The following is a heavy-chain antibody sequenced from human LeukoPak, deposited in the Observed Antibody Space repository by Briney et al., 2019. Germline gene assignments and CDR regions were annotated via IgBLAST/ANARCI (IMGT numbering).Heavy chain of an antibody. Sequence: GGSLRLSCAASGFTFSSYAMSWVRQAPGKGLEWVSAISGSGGSTYYADSVKGRFTISRDNSKNTLYLQMNSLRAEDTDVYYCAKDQYYYDSSGYSLDYWGQGTLVTVSS. CDR2: ISGSGGST. V-gene: IGHV3-23*01. D-gene: IGHD3-22*01. J-gene: IGHJ4*02. CDR1: GFTFSSYA. CDR3: AKDQYYYDSSGYSLDY.